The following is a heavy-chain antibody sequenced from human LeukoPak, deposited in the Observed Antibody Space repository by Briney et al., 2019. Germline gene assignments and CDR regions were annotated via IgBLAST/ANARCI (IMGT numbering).Heavy chain of an antibody. J-gene: IGHJ5*02. V-gene: IGHV4-4*07. CDR1: GGSISSYY. CDR2: IDTSGST. Sequence: SETLSLTCTVSGGSISSYYWSCIRQPAGKGLEWIGRIDTSGSTIYNPSLKSRVTMSVDTSKNQLSLKLTSVTAADTAVYYCARGHSYGYESVSDPSWFDPWGQGTLVTVSS. CDR3: ARGHSYGYESVSDPSWFDP. D-gene: IGHD5-18*01.